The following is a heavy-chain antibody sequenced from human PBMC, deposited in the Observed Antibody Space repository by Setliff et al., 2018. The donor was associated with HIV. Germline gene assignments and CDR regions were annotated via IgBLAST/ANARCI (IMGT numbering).Heavy chain of an antibody. CDR3: ASLPPLYDSSGYYFDY. Sequence: ASETLSLTCTVSSGSVSRSDYYWGWIRQPPGKGLEWIGSIYYGGSTYYNPSLNSRVTISVDASKTQFSLKLSSVTAADTAVYYCASLPPLYDSSGYYFDYWGQGTLVTVSS. J-gene: IGHJ4*02. CDR1: SGSVSRSDYY. V-gene: IGHV4-39*01. CDR2: IYYGGST. D-gene: IGHD3-22*01.